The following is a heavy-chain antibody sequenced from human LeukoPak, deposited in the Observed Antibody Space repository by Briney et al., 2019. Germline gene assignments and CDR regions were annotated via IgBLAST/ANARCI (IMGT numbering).Heavy chain of an antibody. Sequence: GGSLRHSCAASGFTFTSYAMSWVRQAPGKGLEWISAISGSGGNTYYADSVKGRLTISRDNSKNTLFLQMNSLRVEDTAVYYCAKEAPIVSVGFDYWGQGTLVTVTS. D-gene: IGHD2-15*01. J-gene: IGHJ4*02. CDR1: GFTFTSYA. V-gene: IGHV3-23*01. CDR2: ISGSGGNT. CDR3: AKEAPIVSVGFDY.